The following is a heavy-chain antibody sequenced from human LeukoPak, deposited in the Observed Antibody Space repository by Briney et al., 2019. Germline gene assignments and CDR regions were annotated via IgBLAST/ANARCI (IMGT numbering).Heavy chain of an antibody. V-gene: IGHV1-69*06. J-gene: IGHJ6*04. CDR2: IIPIFGTA. CDR1: GGTFSSYA. Sequence: SVKVSCKASGGTFSSYAISWVRQAPGQGLEWMGGIIPIFGTANYAQKFQGRVTITADKSTSTAYMELGSLRSEDTAVYYCASGIMFGTTGTTHPKKYYYYGMDVWGKGTTVTVSS. D-gene: IGHD1-1*01. CDR3: ASGIMFGTTGTTHPKKYYYYGMDV.